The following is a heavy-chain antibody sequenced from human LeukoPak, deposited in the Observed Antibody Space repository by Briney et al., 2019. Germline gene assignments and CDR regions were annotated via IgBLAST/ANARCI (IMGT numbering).Heavy chain of an antibody. CDR1: GGTFSSYA. J-gene: IGHJ4*02. CDR2: IIPILGIA. V-gene: IGHV1-69*04. CDR3: ARVGGHTAMDMTFDY. D-gene: IGHD5-18*01. Sequence: SVKVSCKASGGTFSSYAISWVRQAPGQGLEWMGRIIPILGIANYAQKFQGRVTITADKSTSTAYMELSSLRSEDTAVYHCARVGGHTAMDMTFDYWGQGTLVTVSS.